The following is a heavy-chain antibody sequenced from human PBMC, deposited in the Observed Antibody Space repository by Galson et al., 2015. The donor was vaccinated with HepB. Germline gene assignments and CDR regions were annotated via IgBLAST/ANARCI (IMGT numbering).Heavy chain of an antibody. D-gene: IGHD3-3*01. CDR3: ARDSVYDFWSGYTAKNWFDP. CDR2: ISAYNGNT. V-gene: IGHV1-18*04. Sequence: SVKVSCKASGYTFTSYGISWVRQAPGQGLEWMGWISAYNGNTNYAQKLQGRVTMTTDTSTSTAYMELRSLRSDDTAVYYCARDSVYDFWSGYTAKNWFDPWGQGTLVTVSS. CDR1: GYTFTSYG. J-gene: IGHJ5*02.